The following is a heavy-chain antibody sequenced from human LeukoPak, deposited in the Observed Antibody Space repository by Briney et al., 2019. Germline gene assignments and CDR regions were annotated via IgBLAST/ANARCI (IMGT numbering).Heavy chain of an antibody. J-gene: IGHJ4*02. V-gene: IGHV3-33*01. D-gene: IGHD3-22*01. Sequence: GGSLRLSCAASGFTFSSYGMHWVRQAPGKGLEWVAVIWYDGSNKYYADSVKGRFTISSDNSKNTLYLQMNSLRAEDTAVYYCATYDSSGYYGYWGQGTLVTVSS. CDR3: ATYDSSGYYGY. CDR1: GFTFSSYG. CDR2: IWYDGSNK.